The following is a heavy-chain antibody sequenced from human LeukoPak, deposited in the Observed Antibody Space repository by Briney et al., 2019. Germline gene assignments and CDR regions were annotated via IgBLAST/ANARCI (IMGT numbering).Heavy chain of an antibody. CDR3: ARDSKSKIAVAAYDY. D-gene: IGHD6-19*01. CDR1: GFTVSSNY. J-gene: IGHJ4*02. V-gene: IGHV3-66*01. Sequence: PGGSLRLSCAASGFTVSSNYMSWVRQAPGKGLEWVSVIYSGGSTYYADSVKGRFTISRDNSKNTLYLQMNSLRAEDTAVYYCARDSKSKIAVAAYDYWGQGTLVTVSS. CDR2: IYSGGST.